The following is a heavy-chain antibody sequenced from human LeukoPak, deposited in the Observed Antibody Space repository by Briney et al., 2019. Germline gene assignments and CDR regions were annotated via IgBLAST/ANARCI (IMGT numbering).Heavy chain of an antibody. CDR3: ARGYCSGGSCPNDYYYYYGMDV. V-gene: IGHV1-69*13. CDR1: GGTFSSYA. J-gene: IGHJ6*02. CDR2: IIPIFGTA. D-gene: IGHD2-15*01. Sequence: ASVKVSCKASGGTFSSYAISWVRQAPGQGLEWMGGIIPIFGTANYAQKFQGRVTITADESTSTAYMELSSLRSEDTAVYYCARGYCSGGSCPNDYYYYYGMDVWGQGTTVTVSS.